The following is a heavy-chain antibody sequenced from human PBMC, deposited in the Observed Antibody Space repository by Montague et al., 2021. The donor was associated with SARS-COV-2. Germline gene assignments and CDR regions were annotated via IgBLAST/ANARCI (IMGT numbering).Heavy chain of an antibody. CDR2: IYYSGST. D-gene: IGHD3-22*01. Sequence: SETLSLTCSVSGGSISSSNYYWGWIRQPPGKGLEWIGSIYYSGSTYSNPSLKSRVAISVDTSKNQFSLILRSMTAADTAVFYCAREGFSSGYYETWGQGTLVTVSS. CDR1: GGSISSSNYY. CDR3: AREGFSSGYYET. V-gene: IGHV4-39*02. J-gene: IGHJ5*02.